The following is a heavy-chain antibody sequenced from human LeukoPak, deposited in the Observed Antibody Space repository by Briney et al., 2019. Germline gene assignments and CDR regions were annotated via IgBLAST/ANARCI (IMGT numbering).Heavy chain of an antibody. J-gene: IGHJ4*02. CDR1: GFTFDDYA. CDR3: AKGMGYYDSSGYSPYYFDY. D-gene: IGHD3-22*01. Sequence: PGGSLRLSCAASGFTFDDYAMHWVRQAPGKGLEWVSGISWNSGSIGYADSVKGRFTISRDNAKNSLYLQMNSLRAEDTALYYCAKGMGYYDSSGYSPYYFDYWGQGTLVTVSS. V-gene: IGHV3-9*01. CDR2: ISWNSGSI.